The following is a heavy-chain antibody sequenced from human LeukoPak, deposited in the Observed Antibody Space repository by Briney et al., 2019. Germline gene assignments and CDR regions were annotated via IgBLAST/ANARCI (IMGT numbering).Heavy chain of an antibody. J-gene: IGHJ4*02. V-gene: IGHV4-59*01. CDR3: ARYPGIAVAGTEYFDY. Sequence: GSLRLSCAASGFTFSSYSMNWVRQPPGKGLEWIGYIYYSGSTNYNPSLKSRVTISVDTSKNQFSLKLSSVTAADTAVYYCARYPGIAVAGTEYFDYWGQGTLVTVSS. CDR2: IYYSGST. D-gene: IGHD6-19*01. CDR1: GFTFSSYS.